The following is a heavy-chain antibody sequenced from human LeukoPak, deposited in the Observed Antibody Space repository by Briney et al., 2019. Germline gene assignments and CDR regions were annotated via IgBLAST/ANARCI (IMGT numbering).Heavy chain of an antibody. V-gene: IGHV4-34*01. CDR2: INHSGST. Sequence: SETLSLTCAVYGGSFSGYYWSWIRQPPGKGLEWIGEINHSGSTNYIPSLKSRVTISVDTSKNQFSLKLSSVTAADTAVYYCARPRSPYYYYGMDVWGQGTTVTVSS. CDR1: GGSFSGYY. CDR3: ARPRSPYYYYGMDV. J-gene: IGHJ6*02.